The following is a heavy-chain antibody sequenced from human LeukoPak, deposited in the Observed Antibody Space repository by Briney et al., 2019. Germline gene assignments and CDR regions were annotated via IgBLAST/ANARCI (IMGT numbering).Heavy chain of an antibody. Sequence: SETLSLTCSVSGGSINTGTYYWNWIRQPAGKGLEWLGRISTSGITHHNPSLTSRVTTSLDTTNNQFSLNLISVTAADTAVYYCARGDRYYYDSSGYYSYDAFDIWGQGTMVTVSS. D-gene: IGHD3-22*01. V-gene: IGHV4-61*02. J-gene: IGHJ3*02. CDR3: ARGDRYYYDSSGYYSYDAFDI. CDR1: GGSINTGTYY. CDR2: ISTSGIT.